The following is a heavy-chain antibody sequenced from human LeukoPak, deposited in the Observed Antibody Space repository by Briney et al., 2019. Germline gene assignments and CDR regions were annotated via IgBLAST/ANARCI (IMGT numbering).Heavy chain of an antibody. D-gene: IGHD3-3*01. CDR3: ATAPRSRFLEWLSFDY. Sequence: SVKVSCEASGGTFSSYAISWVRQAPGQGLEWMGGIIPIFGTANYAQKFQGRVTITADESTSTAYMELSSLRSEDTAVYYCATAPRSRFLEWLSFDYWGQGTLVTVSS. J-gene: IGHJ4*02. CDR2: IIPIFGTA. V-gene: IGHV1-69*01. CDR1: GGTFSSYA.